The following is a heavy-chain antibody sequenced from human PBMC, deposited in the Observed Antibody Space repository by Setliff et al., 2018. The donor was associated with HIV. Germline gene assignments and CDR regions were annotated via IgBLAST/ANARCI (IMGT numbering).Heavy chain of an antibody. Sequence: ASVKVSCKASGYTFTGYYMHWVRQAPGQGLEWMGRINPNSGGTNYAQKFQGRVTMTRDTSISTAYMELSRLRSDDTAVYYCAREGNVRWSSGCWFDPWGQGTLVTVSYGMDVWGQGTTVTVS. J-gene: IGHJ6*02. V-gene: IGHV1-2*06. CDR2: INPNSGGT. CDR1: GYTFTGYY. D-gene: IGHD6-19*01. CDR3: AREGNVRWSSGCWFDPWGQGTLVTVSYGMDV.